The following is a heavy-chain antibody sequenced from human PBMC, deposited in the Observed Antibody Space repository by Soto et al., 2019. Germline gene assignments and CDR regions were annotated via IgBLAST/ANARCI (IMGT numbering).Heavy chain of an antibody. Sequence: SETLSLTCTVSGGTITSDDYHWTWIRQPPGKGLEWIGFIYYSGTYYNPSLRGRVTISVDTSKNEFSLKLSSVTAADTAVYYCARDLAYCERGSCYEKCGSWGQGTLVTVYS. D-gene: IGHD2-15*01. CDR2: IYYSGT. CDR3: ARDLAYCERGSCYEKCGS. J-gene: IGHJ4*02. CDR1: GGTITSDDYH. V-gene: IGHV4-30-4*01.